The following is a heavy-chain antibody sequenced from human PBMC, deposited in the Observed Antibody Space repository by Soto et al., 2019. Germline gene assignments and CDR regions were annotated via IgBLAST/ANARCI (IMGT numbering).Heavy chain of an antibody. V-gene: IGHV4-59*01. J-gene: IGHJ4*02. D-gene: IGHD3-22*01. CDR2: LYYGRSA. CDR3: ALRSMAVVPEY. CDR1: GDSISSYY. Sequence: QVQLQESGPGLVKPSETLSLTCAVSGDSISSYYCMWIRQPPGRGLESIGYLYYGRSANYNPSLKSPVTLSGDTSTNQCSLTLSSMSAADAAVYYCALRSMAVVPEYWGQGTLVTVSS.